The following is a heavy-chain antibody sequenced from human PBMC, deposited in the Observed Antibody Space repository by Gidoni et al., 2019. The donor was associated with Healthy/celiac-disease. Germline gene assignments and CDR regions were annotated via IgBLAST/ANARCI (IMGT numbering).Heavy chain of an antibody. D-gene: IGHD6-19*01. CDR2: IYTSGST. Sequence: QVQLQESGPGLVKPSQTLSLTCTVSGGSISSGSYYWSWIRQPAGKGLEWIGRIYTSGSTNYNPSLKSRVTISVDTSKNQFSLKLSSVTAADTAVYYCARGSSGPNWFDPWGQGTLVTVSS. V-gene: IGHV4-61*02. CDR1: GGSISSGSYY. CDR3: ARGSSGPNWFDP. J-gene: IGHJ5*02.